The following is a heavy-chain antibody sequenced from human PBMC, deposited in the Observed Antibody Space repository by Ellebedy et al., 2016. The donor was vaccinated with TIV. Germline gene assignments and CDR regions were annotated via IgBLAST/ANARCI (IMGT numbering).Heavy chain of an antibody. D-gene: IGHD2-15*01. J-gene: IGHJ6*02. CDR2: IYNSGKT. Sequence: MPSETLSLTCLVSGDSVSSGDYHWNWIRQPPGPGLEWIGNIYNSGKTYYKPSLTSRLRISVDASTNHVSLNLDSVTAADTALYFCVRGSSYLTGWYGLDVWGQGTTVAVSS. CDR3: VRGSSYLTGWYGLDV. CDR1: GDSVSSGDYH. V-gene: IGHV4-30-4*01.